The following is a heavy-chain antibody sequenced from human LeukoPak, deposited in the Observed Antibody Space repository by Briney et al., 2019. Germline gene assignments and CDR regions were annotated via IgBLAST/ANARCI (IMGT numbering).Heavy chain of an antibody. V-gene: IGHV4-61*02. CDR3: SRDGRYCSNGICSYYYMDV. J-gene: IGHJ6*03. D-gene: IGHD2-8*01. CDR1: GGSISSDDYY. CDR2: IYTSGST. Sequence: PSQTLSLTCTVSGGSISSDDYYWNWLRQPAGKELEWIGRIYTSGSTNYNPSLKSRVTISIDTSQTQFSLKLSSVTAATTAIYCGSRDGRYCSNGICSYYYMDVWGKETTVTVP.